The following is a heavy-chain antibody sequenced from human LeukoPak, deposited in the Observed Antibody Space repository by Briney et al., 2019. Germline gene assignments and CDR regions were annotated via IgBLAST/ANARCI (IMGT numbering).Heavy chain of an antibody. CDR3: AREVSEGFDF. CDR2: FGTRSTSV. CDR1: GFTFSGYS. V-gene: IGHV3-21*01. J-gene: IGHJ4*02. Sequence: GGSLRLSCAASGFTFSGYSMNRIRQAPGKGLEWVSSFGTRSTSVYHAGSVKGRFAISRDNAKNSLYLQMNSLRAEDTALYYCAREVSEGFDFWGQGTLVTVSS. D-gene: IGHD3-22*01.